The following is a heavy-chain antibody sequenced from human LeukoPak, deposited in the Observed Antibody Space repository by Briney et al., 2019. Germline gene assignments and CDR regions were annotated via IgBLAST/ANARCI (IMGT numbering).Heavy chain of an antibody. D-gene: IGHD3-10*01. V-gene: IGHV3-30*02. Sequence: QPGGSPRLSCAASGFTFSSYGMHWVRQAPGKGLEWVAFIRYDGSNKYYADSVKGRFTISRDNSKNTLYLQMDSLRAEDTAVYYCARDTRFGELLPDYWGQGTLVTVSS. CDR2: IRYDGSNK. J-gene: IGHJ4*02. CDR3: ARDTRFGELLPDY. CDR1: GFTFSSYG.